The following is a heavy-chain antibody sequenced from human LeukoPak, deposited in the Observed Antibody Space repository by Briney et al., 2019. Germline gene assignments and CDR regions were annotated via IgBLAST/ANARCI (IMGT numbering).Heavy chain of an antibody. CDR1: GASISSGSHY. CDR2: IYYSGNT. V-gene: IGHV4-39*01. CDR3: ARHKPADFWSGYFDF. Sequence: SQTLSLTCTVSGASISSGSHYWGWIRQPPGKGLEYIGSIYYSGNTYYNPSLKSRATISVDTSKNQFSLKLSSVTAPDTALYYCARHKPADFWSGYFDFWGQGTLVTVSS. D-gene: IGHD3-3*01. J-gene: IGHJ4*02.